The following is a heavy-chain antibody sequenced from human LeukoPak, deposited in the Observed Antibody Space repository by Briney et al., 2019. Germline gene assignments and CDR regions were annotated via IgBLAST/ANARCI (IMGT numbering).Heavy chain of an antibody. CDR3: ARRAAGSGYYGDYYYFDY. J-gene: IGHJ4*02. CDR1: GYSFTSYW. CDR2: IYPGDSDT. V-gene: IGHV5-51*01. Sequence: HGKSLKISCKGSGYSFTSYWIGWVRQMPGKGLEWMGIIYPGDSDTRYSPSFQGQVTISADKSISTAYLQWSSLKASDTAMYYCARRAAGSGYYGDYYYFDYWGQGTLVTVSS. D-gene: IGHD4-17*01.